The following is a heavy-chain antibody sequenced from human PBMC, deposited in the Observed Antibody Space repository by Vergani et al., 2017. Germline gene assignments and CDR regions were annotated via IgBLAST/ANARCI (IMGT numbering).Heavy chain of an antibody. Sequence: EVQLVESGGGLVKPGGSLRLSCAASGFTFSSYSMNWVRQAPGKGLEWVSSISSSSSYIYYADSVKGRFTISRDNAKNSLYLQMKSLRAEDTAVYYCARDSGLLIRAFDIWGQGTMVTVSS. CDR2: ISSSSSYI. D-gene: IGHD3-22*01. V-gene: IGHV3-21*01. CDR1: GFTFSSYS. CDR3: ARDSGLLIRAFDI. J-gene: IGHJ3*02.